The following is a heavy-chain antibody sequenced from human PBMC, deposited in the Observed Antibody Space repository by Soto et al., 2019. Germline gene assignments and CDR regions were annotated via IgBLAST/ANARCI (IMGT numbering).Heavy chain of an antibody. D-gene: IGHD1-7*01. Sequence: GGSLRLSCAASGFTFSSYAMNWVRQAPGKGLEWVSAISGSGGSTYYADSVKGRFTISRDSSKNTLYLQMNTLRAEDTAVYYCAKGNSWSPALVLDIWGQGTMVT. CDR2: ISGSGGST. CDR1: GFTFSSYA. CDR3: AKGNSWSPALVLDI. V-gene: IGHV3-23*01. J-gene: IGHJ3*02.